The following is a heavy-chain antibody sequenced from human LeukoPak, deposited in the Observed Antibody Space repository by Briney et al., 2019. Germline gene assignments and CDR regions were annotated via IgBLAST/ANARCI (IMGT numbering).Heavy chain of an antibody. Sequence: SETLSLTCAVYGGSFSGYYWSWIRQPPGKGLEWIGEINHSGSTNYNPSLKSRVTISVDTSKNQFSLKLSSVTAADTAVYYCARGLASWGSYYFDYWGQGALVTVSS. J-gene: IGHJ4*02. D-gene: IGHD7-27*01. CDR3: ARGLASWGSYYFDY. V-gene: IGHV4-34*01. CDR1: GGSFSGYY. CDR2: INHSGST.